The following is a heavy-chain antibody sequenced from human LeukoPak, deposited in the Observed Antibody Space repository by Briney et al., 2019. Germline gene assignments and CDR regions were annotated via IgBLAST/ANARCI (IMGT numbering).Heavy chain of an antibody. V-gene: IGHV1-46*01. J-gene: IGHJ4*02. D-gene: IGHD2-2*01. CDR1: GYTFTNYY. CDR3: ARGYSSSYRIDY. CDR2: INPSGTST. Sequence: ASVKVSCKAPGYTFTNYYMHWVRQAPGQGLEWMGMINPSGTSTRYEQKFQGRVTMTRETSTRTVYMELSSLRSEDTAVYYCARGYSSSYRIDYWGQGTLVTVSS.